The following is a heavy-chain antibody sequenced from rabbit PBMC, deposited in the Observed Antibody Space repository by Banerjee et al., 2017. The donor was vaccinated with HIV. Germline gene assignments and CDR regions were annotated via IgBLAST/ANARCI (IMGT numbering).Heavy chain of an antibody. CDR2: IYPGNSGNT. D-gene: IGHD1-1*01. V-gene: IGHV1S45*01. CDR3: ARDYLGSNGYGL. J-gene: IGHJ4*01. Sequence: QQQLEESGGGLVKPGGTLTLTCKASGIDFSSYYYMCWVRQAPGKGLEWIACIYPGNSGNTYYASWAKGRFTISKTSSTTVTLQMTSLTAADTATYFCARDYLGSNGYGLWGQGTLVTVS. CDR1: GIDFSSYYY.